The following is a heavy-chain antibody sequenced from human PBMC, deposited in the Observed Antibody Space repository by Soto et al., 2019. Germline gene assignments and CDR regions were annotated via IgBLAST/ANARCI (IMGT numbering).Heavy chain of an antibody. V-gene: IGHV2-5*02. CDR2: IYWDDDK. Sequence: QITLKESGPTLVKPTQTLTLTCTFSGFSLSTSGVGVGWIRLPPGKALEWLAVIYWDDDKHYSPSLKSRLTSTKDTSKNQVVLTMTNMDPADTATYYCAHRDWIEGLFDYWGQGTRVTVSS. J-gene: IGHJ4*02. D-gene: IGHD1-1*01. CDR3: AHRDWIEGLFDY. CDR1: GFSLSTSGVG.